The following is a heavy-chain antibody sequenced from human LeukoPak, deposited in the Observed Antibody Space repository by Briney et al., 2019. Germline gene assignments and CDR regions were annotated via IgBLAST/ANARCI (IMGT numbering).Heavy chain of an antibody. J-gene: IGHJ4*02. CDR2: INTDGSST. CDR1: GFTFSSYW. V-gene: IGHV3-74*01. CDR3: ARVIAAPPFDY. Sequence: PGGSLRLSCAASGFTFSSYWMHWVRQAPGKGLVWVSRINTDGSSTSYADSVKGRFTISRDNAKNTLYLQMNSLRAEDTAVYYCARVIAAPPFDYWGRGTLVTVSS. D-gene: IGHD6-6*01.